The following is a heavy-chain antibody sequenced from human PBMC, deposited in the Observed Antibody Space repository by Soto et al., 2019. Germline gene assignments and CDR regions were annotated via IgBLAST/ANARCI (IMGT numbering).Heavy chain of an antibody. D-gene: IGHD1-26*01. CDR1: GYTFSSYG. Sequence: QVQLVQSGAEVKKPGASVKVSCKASGYTFSSYGISWVRQAPGQGLEWMGWITGYDGNANYAQKFQGRVTMTRDTSTNTAYMELMRLSSDDTAVFYCARTTHEEPTFDYWGQGTLVTVSS. CDR2: ITGYDGNA. V-gene: IGHV1-18*01. J-gene: IGHJ4*02. CDR3: ARTTHEEPTFDY.